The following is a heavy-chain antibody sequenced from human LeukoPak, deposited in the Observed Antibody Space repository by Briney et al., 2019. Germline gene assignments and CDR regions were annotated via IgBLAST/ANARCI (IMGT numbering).Heavy chain of an antibody. D-gene: IGHD4-17*01. CDR3: AKDASDTTGHEFDY. J-gene: IGHJ4*02. V-gene: IGHV3-21*04. CDR2: ISSSSSYI. CDR1: GFTFSSYS. Sequence: PGGSLRLSCAASGFTFSSYSMNWVRQAPGKGLEWVSSISSSSSYIYYADSVKGRFTISRDNAKNSLYLQMNSLRAEDTALYYCAKDASDTTGHEFDYWGQGTLVTVSS.